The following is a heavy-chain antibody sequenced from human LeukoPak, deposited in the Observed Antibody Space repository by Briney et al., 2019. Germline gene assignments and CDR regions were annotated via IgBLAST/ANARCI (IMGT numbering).Heavy chain of an antibody. V-gene: IGHV4-59*01. CDR3: ARGASGYSGYDYSNP. D-gene: IGHD5-12*01. CDR2: IFYSGST. Sequence: SETLYLTCTVSGGSLSSYYWSWIRQPPGKGLEWIGYIFYSGSTNYNPSLKSRVTISVDTSKNQFSLKLSSVTAADTAVYYCARGASGYSGYDYSNPWGQGTLVTVSS. J-gene: IGHJ5*02. CDR1: GGSLSSYY.